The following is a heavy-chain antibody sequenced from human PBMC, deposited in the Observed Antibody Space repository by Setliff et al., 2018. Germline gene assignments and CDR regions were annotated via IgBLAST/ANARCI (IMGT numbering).Heavy chain of an antibody. CDR2: IDPSGNT. D-gene: IGHD3-10*01. Sequence: PSETLSLTCTVSGGSISSGSNYWSWIRQPAGRGLEWIGHIDPSGNTNYHPSLKSRVTISGDTSKNQFSLKLTSVTAADTVVYFCARSLGSGSYYNSRPFYSDYWGQGTLVTVSS. CDR1: GGSISSGSNY. CDR3: ARSLGSGSYYNSRPFYSDY. J-gene: IGHJ4*02. V-gene: IGHV4-61*09.